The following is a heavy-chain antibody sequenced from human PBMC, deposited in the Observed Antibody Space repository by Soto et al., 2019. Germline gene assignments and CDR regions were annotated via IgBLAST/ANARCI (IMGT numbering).Heavy chain of an antibody. CDR1: GFTFSSYA. CDR3: ARDGLFENYYYGMDV. V-gene: IGHV3-30-3*01. J-gene: IGHJ6*02. D-gene: IGHD3-16*01. CDR2: ISYDGSNK. Sequence: QVQLVESGGGVVQPGRSLRLSCAASGFTFSSYAMHWVRQAPGKGLEWVAVISYDGSNKYYADSVKGRFTISRDNSKNMLYLQLNSLRAEDTAVYYCARDGLFENYYYGMDVWGQGTTVTVSS.